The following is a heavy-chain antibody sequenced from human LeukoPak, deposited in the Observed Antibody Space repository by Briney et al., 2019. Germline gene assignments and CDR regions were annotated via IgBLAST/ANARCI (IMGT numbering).Heavy chain of an antibody. V-gene: IGHV3-48*04. J-gene: IGHJ4*02. CDR3: ARGGGCSGGSCNGDY. CDR2: ISSSSSTM. D-gene: IGHD2-15*01. Sequence: GGSLRLSCAASGFTFSSYSMNWVRQAPGKGLEWVSYISSSSSTMYYADSVKGRFTISRDNAKNSLYLQMNSLRAEDTAVYYCARGGGCSGGSCNGDYWGQGTLVTVSS. CDR1: GFTFSSYS.